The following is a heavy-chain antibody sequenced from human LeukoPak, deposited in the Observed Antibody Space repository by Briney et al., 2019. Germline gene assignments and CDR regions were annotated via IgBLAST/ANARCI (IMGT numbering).Heavy chain of an antibody. CDR3: ARSLEVYYYDSSGYYNWFDP. D-gene: IGHD3-22*01. V-gene: IGHV1-69*13. Sequence: ASVKVSCKASGGTFSSYAISWLRQAPGQGLEWLGGIIPLFCKANYAQKFPGRVTITADESTSTAYMELSSLRSEDTAVYYCARSLEVYYYDSSGYYNWFDPWGQGTLVTVSS. J-gene: IGHJ5*02. CDR2: IIPLFCKA. CDR1: GGTFSSYA.